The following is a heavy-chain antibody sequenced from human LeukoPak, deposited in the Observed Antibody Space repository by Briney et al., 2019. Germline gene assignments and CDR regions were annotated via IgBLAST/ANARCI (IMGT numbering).Heavy chain of an antibody. D-gene: IGHD5-12*01. Sequence: SETLSLTCTVSGDSISSGDYYWSWIRQPAGKGLEWIGRISSSGSTYYNPSLKSRVTISVDTSKNQFSLKLSSVTAADTAVYYCARHVVGYDGGYFDYWGQGTLVTVSS. V-gene: IGHV4-39*01. CDR2: ISSSGST. CDR3: ARHVVGYDGGYFDY. J-gene: IGHJ4*02. CDR1: GDSISSGDYY.